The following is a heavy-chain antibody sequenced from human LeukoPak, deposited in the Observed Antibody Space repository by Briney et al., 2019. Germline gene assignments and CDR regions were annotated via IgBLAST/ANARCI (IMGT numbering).Heavy chain of an antibody. CDR1: GGSISSGGYY. D-gene: IGHD3-22*01. J-gene: IGHJ6*02. CDR2: IYYSGST. CDR3: ARGSGYSYYYYYGMDV. V-gene: IGHV4-31*03. Sequence: SETLSLTCTVSGGSISSGGYYWSWIRQHPGKGLEWIGYIYYSGSTYYNPSLKSRVTISVDTPKNQFSLKLSSVTAADTAVHYCARGSGYSYYYYYGMDVWGQGTTVIVSS.